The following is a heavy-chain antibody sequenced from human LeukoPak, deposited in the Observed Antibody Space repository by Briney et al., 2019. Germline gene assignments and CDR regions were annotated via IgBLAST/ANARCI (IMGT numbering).Heavy chain of an antibody. D-gene: IGHD3-22*01. CDR1: GGSISSYY. CDR3: AREFAGTMVDGSGYYEDLFDY. J-gene: IGHJ4*02. CDR2: IYTSGTT. V-gene: IGHV4-4*07. Sequence: SETLSLTCTVSGGSISSYYWSWIRQPAGKGLEWIGRIYTSGTTNYNPSLKTRVTMSVDTSKNQFSLKLSSVTAADTAVYYCAREFAGTMVDGSGYYEDLFDYWGQGTLVTVSS.